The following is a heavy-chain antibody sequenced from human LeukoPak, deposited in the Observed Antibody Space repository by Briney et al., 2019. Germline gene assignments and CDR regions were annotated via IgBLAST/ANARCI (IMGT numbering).Heavy chain of an antibody. CDR3: ARGGGSSWDGYFDC. J-gene: IGHJ4*02. V-gene: IGHV4-59*01. CDR2: IYYSGST. D-gene: IGHD6-13*01. CDR1: GGSISSYY. Sequence: SETLSLTCTVSGGSISSYYWSWIRQPPGKGLEWIGDIYYSGSTNYNPSLKSRVTISVDTSKNQFSLKLNSVTAADTAVYYCARGGGSSWDGYFDCWGQGTLVTVSS.